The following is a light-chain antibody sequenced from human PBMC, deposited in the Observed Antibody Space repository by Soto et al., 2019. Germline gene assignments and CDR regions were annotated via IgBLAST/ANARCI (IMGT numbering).Light chain of an antibody. V-gene: IGKV3-20*01. CDR1: QSVSSNY. Sequence: EIVLTQSPGTLSLSPGERATLSSRASQSVSSNYLAWYQQKPGQAPRPLIYGASSRATGIPDRFSGSGAGTDFTLTISRLEPGDFAVYYCQQYGSSPWTFGQGTKVEIK. J-gene: IGKJ1*01. CDR3: QQYGSSPWT. CDR2: GAS.